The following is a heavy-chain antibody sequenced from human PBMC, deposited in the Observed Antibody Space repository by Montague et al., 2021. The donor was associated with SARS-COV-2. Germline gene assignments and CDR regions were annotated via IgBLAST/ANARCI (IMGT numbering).Heavy chain of an antibody. D-gene: IGHD3-9*01. CDR2: IYYSGST. CDR3: ATYYDSLPGYYFDAFDI. CDR1: GGSISSSSYY. Sequence: SETLSLTCTVSGGSISSSSYYWGWIRQPPGKGLEWIGSIYYSGSTYYNPSLKSRVTISVDTSKNQFSLKLSSVTAADTAVYYCATYYDSLPGYYFDAFDIWGQGTMVIVSS. J-gene: IGHJ3*02. V-gene: IGHV4-39*01.